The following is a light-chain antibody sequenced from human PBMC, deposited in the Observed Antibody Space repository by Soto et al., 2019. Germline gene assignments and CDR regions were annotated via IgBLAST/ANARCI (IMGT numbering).Light chain of an antibody. V-gene: IGLV2-14*01. CDR3: FSHRGGDSHV. J-gene: IGLJ1*01. CDR2: GVT. CDR1: SSDVGAYNY. Sequence: QSALTQPASVSGSPGQSITISCTGASSDVGAYNYVSWYQQYPGKAPKLMIYGVTNRPSGVSNRSSGSKTGNTASLTTSGLQAEDEADYYCFSHRGGDSHVFGTGTKVTVL.